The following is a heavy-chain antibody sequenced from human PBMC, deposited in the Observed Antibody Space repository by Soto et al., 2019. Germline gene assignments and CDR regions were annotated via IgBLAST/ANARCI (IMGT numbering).Heavy chain of an antibody. J-gene: IGHJ5*01. V-gene: IGHV6-1*01. CDR3: ARLIGNSWLDS. D-gene: IGHD2-8*01. Sequence: TLSLTCAISGDSVSSDSVTWNWIRQSPSRGLEWLGRTYYRSKWYSDYAVSVKSRITINPDTSNNQLSLQLNSVTPDDTAVYYCARLIGNSWLDSWGQGTLVTVSS. CDR2: TYYRSKWYS. CDR1: GDSVSSDSVT.